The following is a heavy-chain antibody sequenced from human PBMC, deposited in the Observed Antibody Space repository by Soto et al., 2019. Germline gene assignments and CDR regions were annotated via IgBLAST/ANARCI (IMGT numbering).Heavy chain of an antibody. CDR2: VSPDGNQK. CDR1: GFTLNKFP. V-gene: IGHV3-30-3*01. CDR3: AKDSNKYSSSLRGRYFDY. Sequence: QVVVTESGGSVVQPGKSLRLSCVASGFTLNKFPTHWVRQAPGKGLEWVAIVSPDGNQKSYADSVQGRFSISRDNSKNTLLLQMNSLGAEDTAVYYCAKDSNKYSSSLRGRYFDYWGQGIGVTVSS. J-gene: IGHJ4*02. D-gene: IGHD4-4*01.